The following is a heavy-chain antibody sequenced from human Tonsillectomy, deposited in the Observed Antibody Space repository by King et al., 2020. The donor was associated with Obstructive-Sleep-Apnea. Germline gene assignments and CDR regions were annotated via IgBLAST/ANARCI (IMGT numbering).Heavy chain of an antibody. CDR2: IIWDGTNT. CDR1: GFSFDDYT. D-gene: IGHD2/OR15-2a*01. CDR3: AKGAGPSMDHGGDV. Sequence: VQLVESGGVVVQPGGSLRLSCAASGFSFDDYTMYWVRQAPGKGLEWVSLIIWDGTNTYYGDSVKGRFTISRDNSKNSLHLQMNSLRTEDSALYYCAKGAGPSMDHGGDVWGQGTTVTVPS. J-gene: IGHJ6*02. V-gene: IGHV3-43*01.